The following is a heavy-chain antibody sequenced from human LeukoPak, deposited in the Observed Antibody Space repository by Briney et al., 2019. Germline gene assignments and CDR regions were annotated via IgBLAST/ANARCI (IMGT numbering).Heavy chain of an antibody. CDR1: GFTVSSNS. V-gene: IGHV3-53*01. CDR2: IYSDNT. CDR3: ARRAGAYSHPYDY. D-gene: IGHD4/OR15-4a*01. J-gene: IGHJ4*02. Sequence: GGSLRLSCTVSGFTVSSNSMNWVRQAPGKGLEWVSFIYSDNTHYSDSVKGRFTISRDNSKNTLYLQMNSLRAEDTAVYYCARRAGAYSHPYDYWGQGTLVTVSS.